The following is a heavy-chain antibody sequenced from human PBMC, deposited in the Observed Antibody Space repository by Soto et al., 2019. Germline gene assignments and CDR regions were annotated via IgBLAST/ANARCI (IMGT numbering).Heavy chain of an antibody. Sequence: SETLSLTCAVYGGSFSGYYWSWIRQPPGKGLEWIGEINHSGSTNYNPSLKSRVTISVDTSKNQFSLKLRSVTAADTAVYYCARGGFGARYDVWGQGTTVTVSS. V-gene: IGHV4-34*01. CDR1: GGSFSGYY. J-gene: IGHJ6*02. D-gene: IGHD3-3*01. CDR2: INHSGST. CDR3: ARGGFGARYDV.